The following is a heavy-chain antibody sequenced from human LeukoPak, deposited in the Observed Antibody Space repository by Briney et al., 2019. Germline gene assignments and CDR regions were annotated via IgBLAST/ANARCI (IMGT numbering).Heavy chain of an antibody. CDR1: GGSISSSSYY. V-gene: IGHV4-39*07. J-gene: IGHJ4*02. D-gene: IGHD3-3*01. Sequence: PSETLSLTCTVSGGSISSSSYYWGWIRQPPGKGLEWIGSIYYSGSTYYNPSLKSRVTISVDTSKNQFSLKLSSVTAADTAVYYCASNRHDFWSGYPTAHFDYWGQGTLVTVSS. CDR3: ASNRHDFWSGYPTAHFDY. CDR2: IYYSGST.